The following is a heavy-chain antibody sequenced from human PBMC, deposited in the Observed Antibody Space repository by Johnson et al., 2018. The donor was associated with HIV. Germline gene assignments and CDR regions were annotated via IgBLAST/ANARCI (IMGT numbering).Heavy chain of an antibody. Sequence: QVLLVESRGVLVQPGGSLRLSCVASRFTFSSYAMHWVRQAPGKGLEWVAVISYDGSNKYYADSVKGRFTISRDNSKNTLYLQMNSLRAEDTAVYYCARDWASGSYFWGRGAFDIWGQGTMVTVSS. J-gene: IGHJ3*02. V-gene: IGHV3-30-3*01. D-gene: IGHD1-26*01. CDR2: ISYDGSNK. CDR3: ARDWASGSYFWGRGAFDI. CDR1: RFTFSSYA.